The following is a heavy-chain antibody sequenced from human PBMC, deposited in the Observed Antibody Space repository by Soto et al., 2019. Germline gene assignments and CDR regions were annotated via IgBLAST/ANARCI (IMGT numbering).Heavy chain of an antibody. Sequence: XGCLRLSCAASWFTVSSNYMSWVRQAPGKGLGWASVIYSGGSTYYADSVKGRFTISSDNSKNTLYLQMNSLRAEDTAVYYCATRGSTYYDFWSGYYRAPYGMDVWGQGTTVTVSS. CDR3: ATRGSTYYDFWSGYYRAPYGMDV. D-gene: IGHD3-3*01. CDR1: WFTVSSNY. CDR2: IYSGGST. V-gene: IGHV3-53*01. J-gene: IGHJ6*02.